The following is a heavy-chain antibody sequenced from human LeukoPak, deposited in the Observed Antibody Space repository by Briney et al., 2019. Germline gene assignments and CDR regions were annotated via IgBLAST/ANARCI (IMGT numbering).Heavy chain of an antibody. CDR3: ARGPSMVATVYYFDY. V-gene: IGHV1-58*02. CDR2: IDVGSGNT. CDR1: GFTFTSYD. Sequence: SVKVSCKASGFTFTSYDMQWVRQARGQGLEWMGWIDVGSGNTNYAQKFQERVTITRDMSTSTAYMELSRLRSEDTAVYYCARGPSMVATVYYFDYWGQGTLVTVSS. J-gene: IGHJ4*02. D-gene: IGHD5-12*01.